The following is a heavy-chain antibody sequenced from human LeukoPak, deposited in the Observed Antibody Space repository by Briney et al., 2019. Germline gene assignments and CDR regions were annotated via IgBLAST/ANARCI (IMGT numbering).Heavy chain of an antibody. D-gene: IGHD1-26*01. Sequence: GASVKVSCKASGYTFTDYYIHWVRQAPGQGLEWMGWINPNSGGTNYAQNFRGRVTMTRDTYITTAYMDLSRLRLDDTAVYYCAVGRRTDFDYWGQGTLVTVSS. CDR3: AVGRRTDFDY. J-gene: IGHJ4*02. CDR1: GYTFTDYY. CDR2: INPNSGGT. V-gene: IGHV1-2*02.